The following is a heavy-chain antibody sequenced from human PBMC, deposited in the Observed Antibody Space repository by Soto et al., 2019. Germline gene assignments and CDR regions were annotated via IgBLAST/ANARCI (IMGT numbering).Heavy chain of an antibody. Sequence: GGSLRLSCAASGGTFRSYSMNWVRQAPGKGLEWVSYISSSNRTINYADSVKGRFIISRDNAKNSLYLQMHSLRDEDTAVYYCAREGWPLLQTGMDVWGQGTTVPVSS. D-gene: IGHD2-15*01. CDR1: GGTFRSYS. CDR2: ISSSNRTI. V-gene: IGHV3-48*02. CDR3: AREGWPLLQTGMDV. J-gene: IGHJ6*02.